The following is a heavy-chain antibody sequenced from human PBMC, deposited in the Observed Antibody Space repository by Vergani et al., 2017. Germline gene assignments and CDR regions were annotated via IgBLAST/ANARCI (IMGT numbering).Heavy chain of an antibody. CDR3: ARAYLDFSGSWSPYYFDH. D-gene: IGHD3-10*01. V-gene: IGHV3-11*04. CDR1: GFFFSDYY. CDR2: IASSDTTV. Sequence: QVQLVESGGGLVKPGGSLRLSCTASGFFFSDYYMSWLRQAPGKGLEWISYIASSDTTVYYADSVKGRFTISRDNAKNSLYLEMNSLRAEDTAVYYCARAYLDFSGSWSPYYFDHWGQGTQVTVSS. J-gene: IGHJ4*02.